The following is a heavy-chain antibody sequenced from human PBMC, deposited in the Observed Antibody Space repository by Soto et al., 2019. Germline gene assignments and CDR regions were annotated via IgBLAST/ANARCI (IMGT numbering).Heavy chain of an antibody. Sequence: PGGSLRLSCEVSGFPFSSFAMGLVRQSPGKGLEWLSSVSADGVSSFSADSVRGRFRVSRDNSKNTLFLQMRFLRVEDTAVYYCAKTRQAPVGNHFFDLWGQGTQVTVSS. CDR2: VSADGVSS. J-gene: IGHJ4*02. CDR1: GFPFSSFA. CDR3: AKTRQAPVGNHFFDL. V-gene: IGHV3-23*01.